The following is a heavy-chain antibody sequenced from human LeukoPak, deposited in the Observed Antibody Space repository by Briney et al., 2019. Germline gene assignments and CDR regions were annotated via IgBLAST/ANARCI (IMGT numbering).Heavy chain of an antibody. CDR3: AKAGAGSGGWYGDAFDI. J-gene: IGHJ3*02. Sequence: GGSLRLSCAASGFTFSSYAMSWVRQAPGKGLEGGSAISGSGGSTYYADSVKGRFTISRDNSKNTLYLQMNSLRAEDTAVYYCAKAGAGSGGWYGDAFDIWGQGTMVTVSS. CDR1: GFTFSSYA. V-gene: IGHV3-23*01. D-gene: IGHD6-19*01. CDR2: ISGSGGST.